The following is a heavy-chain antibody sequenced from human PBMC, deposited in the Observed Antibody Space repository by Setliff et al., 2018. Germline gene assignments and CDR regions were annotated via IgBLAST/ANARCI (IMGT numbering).Heavy chain of an antibody. CDR3: ARVVGPAAGWSWFDP. V-gene: IGHV3-64*01. J-gene: IGHJ5*02. Sequence: GGSLRLSCAASGFTFSRYAMHWVRQAPGKGLEYVSAISSNGGSTYYANSVKGRFTISRDNSKNTLYLQMGSLRAEDMAVYYCARVVGPAAGWSWFDPWGQGTLVTVSS. CDR1: GFTFSRYA. D-gene: IGHD6-13*01. CDR2: ISSNGGST.